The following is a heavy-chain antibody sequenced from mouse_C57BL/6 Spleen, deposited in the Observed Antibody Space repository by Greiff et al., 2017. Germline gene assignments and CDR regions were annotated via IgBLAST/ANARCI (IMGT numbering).Heavy chain of an antibody. J-gene: IGHJ2*02. CDR2: ISYDGSN. Sequence: EVKLEESGPGLVKPSQSLSLTCSVTGYSITSGYYWNWIRPFPGNKLGWVGYISYDGSNNYNPSLHNRISITRNTSKYQFFLKLNSLTTEATATYYCARDDGYYDYWGQGTSLTVSS. CDR3: ARDDGYYDY. V-gene: IGHV3-6*01. D-gene: IGHD2-3*01. CDR1: GYSITSGYY.